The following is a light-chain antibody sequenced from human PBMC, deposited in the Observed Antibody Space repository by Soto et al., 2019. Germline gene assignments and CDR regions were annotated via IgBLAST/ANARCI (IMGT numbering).Light chain of an antibody. CDR1: QDVSNC. CDR3: QQCDDFPPT. Sequence: DIQMTQSPSSLSASVGDRVTITCQADQDVSNCLSWYQQKPWKAPKLLISDASTLETGVSSRFRGTGHGTDFTFTITSLQTEDIATYYCQQCDDFPPTFGGGTKVEI. V-gene: IGKV1-33*01. J-gene: IGKJ4*01. CDR2: DAS.